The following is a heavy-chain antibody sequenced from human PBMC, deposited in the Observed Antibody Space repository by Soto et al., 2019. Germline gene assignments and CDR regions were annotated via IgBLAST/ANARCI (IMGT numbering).Heavy chain of an antibody. J-gene: IGHJ4*02. V-gene: IGHV3-30-3*01. CDR1: GFTFSSYA. D-gene: IGHD4-17*01. Sequence: PGGSLRLSXAASGFTFSSYAMHWVRQAPGKGLEWVAVISYDGSNKYYADSVKGRFTISRDNSKNTLYLQMNSLRAEDTAVYYCARAPVKHFDYWGQGTLVTVSS. CDR2: ISYDGSNK. CDR3: ARAPVKHFDY.